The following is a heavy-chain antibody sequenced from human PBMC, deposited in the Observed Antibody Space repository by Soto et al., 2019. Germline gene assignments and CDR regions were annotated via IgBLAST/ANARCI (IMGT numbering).Heavy chain of an antibody. V-gene: IGHV3-21*01. Sequence: EVQLVESGGGLVKPGGSLRLSCAASGFTFSSYSMNWVRQAPGTGLEWVSSISSSSSYIYDAASVKGRITISRDTATNSLDLQMNSLRAEDTAVYYCARDFWGSGAFDYWGQGTLVTVSS. J-gene: IGHJ4*02. CDR1: GFTFSSYS. CDR3: ARDFWGSGAFDY. D-gene: IGHD3-16*01. CDR2: ISSSSSYI.